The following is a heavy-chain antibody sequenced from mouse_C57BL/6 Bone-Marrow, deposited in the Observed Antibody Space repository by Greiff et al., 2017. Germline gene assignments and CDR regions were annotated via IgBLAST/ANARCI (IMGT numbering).Heavy chain of an antibody. CDR2: INPGSGGT. J-gene: IGHJ3*01. CDR3: AGGFAY. V-gene: IGHV1-54*01. Sequence: QVQLQQPGAELVKPGASVKMSCKASGYAFTNYLIEWVKQRPGQGLEWIGVINPGSGGTNYNEKFKGKATLTADKSSSTAYMQLSSLTSEDSAVYFCAGGFAYWGQGTLVTVSA. CDR1: GYAFTNYL.